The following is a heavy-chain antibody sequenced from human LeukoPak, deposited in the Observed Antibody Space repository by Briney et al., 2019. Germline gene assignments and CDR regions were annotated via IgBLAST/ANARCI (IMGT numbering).Heavy chain of an antibody. J-gene: IGHJ1*01. Sequence: GASVKVSCKASGGTFSSYAISWVRQAPGQGLEWMGGIIPIFGTANYAQKFQGRVTITADESTSTAYMELSSLRSEDTAVYYCPSNSGDAEYFQHWGQGTLVTVSS. CDR2: IIPIFGTA. CDR1: GGTFSSYA. CDR3: PSNSGDAEYFQH. D-gene: IGHD3-10*01. V-gene: IGHV1-69*13.